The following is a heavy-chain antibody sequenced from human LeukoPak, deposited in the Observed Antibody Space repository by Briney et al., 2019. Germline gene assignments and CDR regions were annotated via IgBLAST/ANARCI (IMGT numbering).Heavy chain of an antibody. V-gene: IGHV1-46*01. CDR3: ARSYFYDSSGAPSPFDY. CDR1: GYTFTSFF. J-gene: IGHJ4*02. Sequence: ASVKVSCKASGYTFTSFFIHWVRQAPGQGLEWMGLISSSAGSTTYSQKFRNRVTMTRDTSTGTVYMELSSLRSKDTAMFYCARSYFYDSSGAPSPFDYWGQGTLVTVSS. D-gene: IGHD3-22*01. CDR2: ISSSAGST.